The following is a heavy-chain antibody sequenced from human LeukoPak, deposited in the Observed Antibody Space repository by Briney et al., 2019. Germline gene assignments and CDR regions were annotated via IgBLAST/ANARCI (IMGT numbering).Heavy chain of an antibody. D-gene: IGHD3-10*01. CDR2: IYNSGKT. CDR3: ARSPMVRGVSDYYYGMDV. V-gene: IGHV3-66*01. Sequence: GGSLRLSCVVSGFTVSSNYMSWVRQAPGKGLEWVSVIYNSGKTNYADSVKGRFTISRDNLKNTLFLQMNSLRAEDTAVYYCARSPMVRGVSDYYYGMDVWGQGTTVTVSS. CDR1: GFTVSSNY. J-gene: IGHJ6*02.